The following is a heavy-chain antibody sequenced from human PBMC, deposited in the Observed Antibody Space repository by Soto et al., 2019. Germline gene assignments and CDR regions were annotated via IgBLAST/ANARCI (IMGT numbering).Heavy chain of an antibody. J-gene: IGHJ6*02. CDR3: ARLVWESYYGMDV. Sequence: QVQLQESGPGLVKPSQTLSLTCTVSGGSISSGGYYWSWIRQHPGQGLEWIGYIYYSGSTDYNPSLMSRVTISVDTSKNQFSLKLSSVTAADTAVYYCARLVWESYYGMDVWGQGTTVTVSS. D-gene: IGHD3-16*01. CDR2: IYYSGST. V-gene: IGHV4-31*03. CDR1: GGSISSGGYY.